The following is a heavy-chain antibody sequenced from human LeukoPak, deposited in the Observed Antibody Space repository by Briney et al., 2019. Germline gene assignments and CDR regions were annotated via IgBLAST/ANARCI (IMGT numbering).Heavy chain of an antibody. D-gene: IGHD5-12*01. Sequence: ASVKVSCKASGGTFSSYAISWVRQAPGQGLEWMGGIIPIFGTANYAQKFQGRVTITADESTSTAYMELSSLRCEDTAVYYCARWLRLVRGGYNWFDPWRQGTLLTVSS. CDR3: ARWLRLVRGGYNWFDP. CDR2: IIPIFGTA. CDR1: GGTFSSYA. V-gene: IGHV1-69*01. J-gene: IGHJ5*02.